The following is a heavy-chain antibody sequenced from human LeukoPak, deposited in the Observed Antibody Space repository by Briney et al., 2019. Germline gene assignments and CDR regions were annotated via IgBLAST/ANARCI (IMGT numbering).Heavy chain of an antibody. V-gene: IGHV3-11*03. D-gene: IGHD4-17*01. CDR3: ARFHDYGDLNFDY. CDR2: ISSSSSYT. CDR1: GFTFSDDY. Sequence: PGGSLRLSCAASGFTFSDDYMSWIRQAPGKGLEWVSYISSSSSYTNYADSVKGRFTISRDNAKNSLYLQMNSLRAEDTAVYYCARFHDYGDLNFDYWGQGTLVTVSS. J-gene: IGHJ4*02.